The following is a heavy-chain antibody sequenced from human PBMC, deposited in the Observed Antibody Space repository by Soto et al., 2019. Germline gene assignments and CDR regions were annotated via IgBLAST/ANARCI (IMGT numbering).Heavy chain of an antibody. D-gene: IGHD3-10*01. CDR3: ARDRGYYGSGSYYNVEAFDI. V-gene: IGHV1-69*13. Sequence: SVKVSCKASGGTFSSYAISWVRQAPGQGLEWMGGIIPIFGTANYAQKFQGRVTITADESTSTAYMELSSLRSEDTAVYYCARDRGYYGSGSYYNVEAFDIWGQGTMVTVSS. J-gene: IGHJ3*02. CDR2: IIPIFGTA. CDR1: GGTFSSYA.